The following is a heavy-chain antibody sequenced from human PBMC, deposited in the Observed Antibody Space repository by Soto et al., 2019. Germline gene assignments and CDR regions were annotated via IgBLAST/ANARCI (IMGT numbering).Heavy chain of an antibody. J-gene: IGHJ4*02. Sequence: QVQLVEYGGGVVQPGRSLRLSCAASGFTFNNYGMHRVRQALGEGLEWVVVIWYEGSYKYNADSVKGRFTISRDTSKNTLYMQMNSLRGEDTAVYPCGGGNGKYGYFDYWGQGTLVAVS. CDR2: IWYEGSYK. CDR3: GGGNGKYGYFDY. V-gene: IGHV3-33*01. CDR1: GFTFNNYG. D-gene: IGHD1-1*01.